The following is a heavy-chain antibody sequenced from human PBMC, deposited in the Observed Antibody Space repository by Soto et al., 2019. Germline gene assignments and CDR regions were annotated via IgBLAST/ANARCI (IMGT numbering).Heavy chain of an antibody. CDR1: GFTFSSYA. V-gene: IGHV3-30-3*01. CDR3: ARGLVVVAATFVGY. J-gene: IGHJ4*02. CDR2: ISYDGSNK. D-gene: IGHD2-15*01. Sequence: QVQLVESGGGVVQPGRSLRLSCAASGFTFSSYAMHWVRQAPGKGLEWVAVISYDGSNKYYADSVKGRFTISRDNSKNTLYLQMNSLRAEDTAVYYCARGLVVVAATFVGYWGQGTLVTVSS.